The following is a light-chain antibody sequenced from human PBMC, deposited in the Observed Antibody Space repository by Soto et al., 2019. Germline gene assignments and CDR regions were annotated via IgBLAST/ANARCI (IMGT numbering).Light chain of an antibody. Sequence: ILLTQSPATLSVSPGERATLSCTASQSVSTNLAWYQQKPGQAPRVLIYGASTRATGIPARFSGSGSGTEFTLTISSPQSEGFAVYSRQQYDTWATFGQGTKVDIK. CDR3: QQYDTWAT. J-gene: IGKJ1*01. V-gene: IGKV3-15*01. CDR2: GAS. CDR1: QSVSTN.